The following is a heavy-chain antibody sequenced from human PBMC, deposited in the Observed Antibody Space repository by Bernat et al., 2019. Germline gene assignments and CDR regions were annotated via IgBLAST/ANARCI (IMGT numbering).Heavy chain of an antibody. Sequence: EVQLVESGGGLVHPGGSLILSCAASGFTFSNYNMNWVRQAPGKGLEWVSFISGSSSTIYYADSVRGRTTVSRDNAKNSLYLQMTSLRVEDTAVYYCARAPRIAAALSGNFDYWGQGTLVTVSS. CDR1: GFTFSNYN. CDR3: ARAPRIAAALSGNFDY. J-gene: IGHJ4*02. D-gene: IGHD6-13*01. V-gene: IGHV3-48*01. CDR2: ISGSSSTI.